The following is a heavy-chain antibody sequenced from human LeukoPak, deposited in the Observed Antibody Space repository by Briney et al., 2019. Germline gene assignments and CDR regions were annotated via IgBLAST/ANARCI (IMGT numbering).Heavy chain of an antibody. V-gene: IGHV3-30*04. CDR1: GFTFSSYA. D-gene: IGHD3-10*01. Sequence: PGGSLRLSCVASGFTFSSYAMHWVRQAPGKGLEWVAVISYDGSNKYYADSVKGRFTISRDNSKNTLYLQMNSLRAEDTAVYYCARGYYYGSGSYSGGWFYPWGQVTLVSVSS. J-gene: IGHJ5*02. CDR2: ISYDGSNK. CDR3: ARGYYYGSGSYSGGWFYP.